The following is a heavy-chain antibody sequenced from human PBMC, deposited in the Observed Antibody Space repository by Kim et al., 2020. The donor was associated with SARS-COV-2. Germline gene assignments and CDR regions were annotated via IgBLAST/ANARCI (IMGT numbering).Heavy chain of an antibody. V-gene: IGHV3-30*04. J-gene: IGHJ4*02. CDR2: ISYDGSIK. Sequence: GGSLRLSCSPSGFVFSNYSMHWVCQAPSKGLEWVAFISYDGSIKYYADSVKGRFTISRDTSKNRLFLQMNSLGTEDTAVYYCARGTGRSSRWYDGEDYWGQGTLVTVSS. CDR1: GFVFSNYS. CDR3: ARGTGRSSRWYDGEDY. D-gene: IGHD6-19*01.